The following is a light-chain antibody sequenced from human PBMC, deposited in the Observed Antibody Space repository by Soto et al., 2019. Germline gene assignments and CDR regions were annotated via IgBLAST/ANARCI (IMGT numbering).Light chain of an antibody. CDR2: SNN. V-gene: IGLV1-47*02. CDR1: SSNIGSNY. J-gene: IGLJ1*01. Sequence: QSVLTQPPSASGTPGQRVTISCSGSSSNIGSNYVYWYQQLPGTAPKLLIYSNNQRPSGVPDRFSGSKSGTSASLAISGLRSDDEADYYCAAWDDSLSAFYVFGTGTKLTVL. CDR3: AAWDDSLSAFYV.